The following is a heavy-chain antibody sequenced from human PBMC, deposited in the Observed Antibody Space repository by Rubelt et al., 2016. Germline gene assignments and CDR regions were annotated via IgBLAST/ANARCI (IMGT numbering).Heavy chain of an antibody. CDR3: AKSGTSDFDY. Sequence: VRQAPGKGLEWVSGITDSGGRTYYAGSVKGRFTISRDNSKNTLYLQMNSPRAEDTAVYYCAKSGTSDFDYWGQGTLVTVSS. CDR2: ITDSGGRT. D-gene: IGHD2-8*02. J-gene: IGHJ4*02. V-gene: IGHV3-23*01.